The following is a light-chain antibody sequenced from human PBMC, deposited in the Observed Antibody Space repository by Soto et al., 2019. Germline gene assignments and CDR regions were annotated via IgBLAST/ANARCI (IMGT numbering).Light chain of an antibody. CDR3: QQFGSSPAEVYT. V-gene: IGKV3-20*01. CDR2: HAS. Sequence: EIVLTQSPGTRSLSPGERATLSCRASQSLNTNLAWYQQKSGQAPRLLIYHASIRVTGLPDRFSGSGSGTDFILTISRREPEDLAVYYCQQFGSSPAEVYTFGHGTKLEIK. CDR1: QSLNTN. J-gene: IGKJ2*01.